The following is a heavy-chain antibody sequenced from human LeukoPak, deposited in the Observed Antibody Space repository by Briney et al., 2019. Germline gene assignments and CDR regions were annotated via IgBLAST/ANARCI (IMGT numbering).Heavy chain of an antibody. V-gene: IGHV3-7*01. J-gene: IGHJ4*02. CDR2: IKSDGSEE. D-gene: IGHD3-10*01. Sequence: GVSLRLSCATSGLTFSGYWMCWVRQAPGKGLEWVANIKSDGSEEYYGDSVKGRFTISRDNAKNSLYLQMNSLRVEDTAVYYCARGDLWLGHWGQGSLVTVSS. CDR1: GLTFSGYW. CDR3: ARGDLWLGH.